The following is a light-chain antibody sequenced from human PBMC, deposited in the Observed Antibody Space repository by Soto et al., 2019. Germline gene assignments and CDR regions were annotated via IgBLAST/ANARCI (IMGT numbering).Light chain of an antibody. CDR3: QQYSSSTGT. V-gene: IGKV3-20*01. J-gene: IGKJ1*01. CDR2: GAS. CDR1: QSVSSSY. Sequence: EIVLTQSPGTLSLSPGERATLSCSASQSVSSSYLGWYQQKPGQAPRLLIYGASSRATGIPDRFSGSGSGTDFTLTISRLEPEDFAVYYCQQYSSSTGTFGQGTKVDI.